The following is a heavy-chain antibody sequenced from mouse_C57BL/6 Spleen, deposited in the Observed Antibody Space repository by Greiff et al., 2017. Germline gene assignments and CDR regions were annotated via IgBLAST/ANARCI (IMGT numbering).Heavy chain of an antibody. CDR3: ARAYAMDY. CDR1: GYAFSSYW. Sequence: QVQLKESGAELVKPGASVKISCKASGYAFSSYWMNWVKQRPGKGLEWIGQIYPGDGDTNSNGKFKGKATLTADKSSSTAYMQLSSLTSEDSAVYFCARAYAMDYWGQGTSVTVSS. CDR2: IYPGDGDT. V-gene: IGHV1-80*01. J-gene: IGHJ4*01.